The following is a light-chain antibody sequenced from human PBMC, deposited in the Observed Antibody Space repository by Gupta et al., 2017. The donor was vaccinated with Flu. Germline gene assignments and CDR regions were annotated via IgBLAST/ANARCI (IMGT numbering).Light chain of an antibody. CDR2: DDS. V-gene: IGLV3-21*02. J-gene: IGLJ1*01. CDR3: QVWDSNSDHYV. CDR1: NVGSES. Sequence: SYVLTPPPSVSVAPGQTARITCGGDNVGSESVHWYQQKPGQVPVVVVYDDSDRPSGIPERFSGSNSGNMATLTIRRVEVGDEADYYCQVWDSNSDHYVFGTGTKISVL.